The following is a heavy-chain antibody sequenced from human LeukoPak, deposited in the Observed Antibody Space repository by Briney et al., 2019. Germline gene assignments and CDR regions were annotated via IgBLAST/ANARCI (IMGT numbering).Heavy chain of an antibody. Sequence: PGGSLRLSCAASGFTFSNYNFYWVRQAPGKGLEWVSSISSTSSYIYYADSMKGRFAISRDNAKNSLYLQMNSLRAEDTAVYYCARALWSGPVYYGMDVWGQGTTVTVSS. CDR1: GFTFSNYN. D-gene: IGHD3-10*01. V-gene: IGHV3-21*01. CDR2: ISSTSSYI. J-gene: IGHJ6*02. CDR3: ARALWSGPVYYGMDV.